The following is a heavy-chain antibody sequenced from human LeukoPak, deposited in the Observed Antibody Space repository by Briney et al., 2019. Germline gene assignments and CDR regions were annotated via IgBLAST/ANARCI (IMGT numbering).Heavy chain of an antibody. CDR3: ARDHGGSYYS. CDR2: IYSGGST. CDR1: GFTVSSNY. V-gene: IGHV3-66*01. Sequence: GGSLRLSCAASGFTVSSNYMSWVRQAPGKGLEWVSVIYSGGSTYYADSVKGRFTISRDNSKNTLYLQMGSLRAEDMAVYYCARDHGGSYYSWGQGTMVTVSS. J-gene: IGHJ3*01. D-gene: IGHD1-26*01.